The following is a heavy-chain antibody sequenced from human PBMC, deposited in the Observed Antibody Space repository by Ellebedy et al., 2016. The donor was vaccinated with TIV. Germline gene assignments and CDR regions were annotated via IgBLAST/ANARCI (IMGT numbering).Heavy chain of an antibody. D-gene: IGHD6-13*01. J-gene: IGHJ6*02. Sequence: PGGSLRLSCAASGFTFSSYSMNWVRQAPGKGLEWVAVISYDGSNKYYADSVKGRFTISRDNSKNTLYLQMNSLRAEDTAVYYCARDRSSPPYYYYGMDVWGQGTTVTVSS. CDR2: ISYDGSNK. CDR1: GFTFSSYS. CDR3: ARDRSSPPYYYYGMDV. V-gene: IGHV3-30*03.